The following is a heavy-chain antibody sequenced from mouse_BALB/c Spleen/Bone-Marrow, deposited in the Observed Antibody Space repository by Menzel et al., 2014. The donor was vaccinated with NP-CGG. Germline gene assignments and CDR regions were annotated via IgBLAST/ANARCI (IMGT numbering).Heavy chain of an antibody. Sequence: VQRVESGPGLVAPSQSLAIPCTVSGVSLTSYGVHLVRQPPGKGLEWLGVIWAGGSTNYNSALMSRLSISKDNSKSQVFLKMNSLQTDDTAMYYCARGLQYYAMDYWGQGTSVTVSS. CDR2: IWAGGST. CDR1: GVSLTSYG. J-gene: IGHJ4*01. CDR3: ARGLQYYAMDY. D-gene: IGHD2-2*01. V-gene: IGHV2-9*02.